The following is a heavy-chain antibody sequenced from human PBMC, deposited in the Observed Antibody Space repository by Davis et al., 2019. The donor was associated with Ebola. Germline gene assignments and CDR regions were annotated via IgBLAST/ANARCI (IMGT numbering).Heavy chain of an antibody. Sequence: GESLKISCVASGFTFTTSTMHWVRQAPGKGLEWVALISSDGSREYYADSVEGRSTISKDNSGNTLYLHMNALTAEDTALYYCAKLRSHDYTDSSDDFYLDLWGRGTLVTVSS. D-gene: IGHD3-16*01. CDR2: ISSDGSRE. CDR3: AKLRSHDYTDSSDDFYLDL. J-gene: IGHJ2*01. V-gene: IGHV3-30*18. CDR1: GFTFTTST.